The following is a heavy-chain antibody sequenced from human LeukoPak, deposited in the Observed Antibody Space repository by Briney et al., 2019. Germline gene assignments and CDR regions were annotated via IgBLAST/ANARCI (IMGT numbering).Heavy chain of an antibody. Sequence: GGSLRLSCAASGFTFSSYSMNWVRQAPGKGLEWVSSIDFTSRYIYNADSVKGRFTTSRDNAKNSLDLQMNSLKVEDTAVYYCATPAAGPGAEYSLYWGQGTLVIVSS. D-gene: IGHD6-13*01. CDR1: GFTFSSYS. V-gene: IGHV3-21*01. J-gene: IGHJ1*01. CDR2: IDFTSRYI. CDR3: ATPAAGPGAEYSLY.